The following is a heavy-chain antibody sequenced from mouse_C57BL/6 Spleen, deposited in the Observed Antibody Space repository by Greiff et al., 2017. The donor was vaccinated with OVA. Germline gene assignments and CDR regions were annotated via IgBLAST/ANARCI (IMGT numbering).Heavy chain of an antibody. D-gene: IGHD1-1*01. CDR2: IDPETGGT. V-gene: IGHV1-15*01. Sequence: QVQLQQSGAELVRPGASVTLSCKASGYTFTDYEMHWVKQTPVHGLEWIGAIDPETGGTTYNQKFKGKAILTADKSSSTAYMELRSLTSEDSAVYYCTSNYDSSYGAMDYWGQGTSVTVSS. J-gene: IGHJ4*01. CDR3: TSNYDSSYGAMDY. CDR1: GYTFTDYE.